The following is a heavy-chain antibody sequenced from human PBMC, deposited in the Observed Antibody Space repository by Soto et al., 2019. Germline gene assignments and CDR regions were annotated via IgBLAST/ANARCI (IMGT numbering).Heavy chain of an antibody. CDR2: IYPGDSDT. CDR1: GYSFTSYC. CDR3: ARPNVGATTPDAFDI. Sequence: PGEPLKNSWRGSGYSFTSYCIGWVSQMPGKGLEWMGIIYPGDSDTRYSPSFQGQVTISADKSISTAYLQWSSLKASDTAMYYCARPNVGATTPDAFDIWGQGTMVTVSS. D-gene: IGHD1-26*01. J-gene: IGHJ3*02. V-gene: IGHV5-51*01.